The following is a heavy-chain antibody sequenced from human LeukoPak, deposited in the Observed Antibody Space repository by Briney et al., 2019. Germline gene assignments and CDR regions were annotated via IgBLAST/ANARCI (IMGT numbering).Heavy chain of an antibody. J-gene: IGHJ4*02. V-gene: IGHV3-23*01. CDR2: ITGSGTTT. CDR3: AKSNSDDRIGSVSCDY. D-gene: IGHD1-26*01. Sequence: GASLRLSCAASGFTFSSYAMSWVRQAPGKGLEWVSTITGSGTTTYYADSVKGRFTMSRDTSKNTLTLYLHMNSLRAEDRAVYYCAKSNSDDRIGSVSCDYWGQGTLVAVSS. CDR1: GFTFSSYA.